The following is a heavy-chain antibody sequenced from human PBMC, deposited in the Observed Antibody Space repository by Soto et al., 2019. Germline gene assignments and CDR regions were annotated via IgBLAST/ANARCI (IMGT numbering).Heavy chain of an antibody. CDR3: ARDGVDIVATSIHYYYYYGMDV. J-gene: IGHJ6*02. Sequence: GGSLRLSCAASGFTFSSYGMHWVRQAPGKGLEWVAVIWYDGSNKYYADSVKGRFTISRDNSKNTLYLQMNSLRAEDTAVYYCARDGVDIVATSIHYYYYYGMDVWGQGTTVTVSS. CDR2: IWYDGSNK. V-gene: IGHV3-33*01. D-gene: IGHD5-12*01. CDR1: GFTFSSYG.